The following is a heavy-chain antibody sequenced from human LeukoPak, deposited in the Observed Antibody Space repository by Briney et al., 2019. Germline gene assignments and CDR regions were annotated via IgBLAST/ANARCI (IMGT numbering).Heavy chain of an antibody. CDR1: GDTFTGYY. CDR2: INANSGGT. V-gene: IGHV1-2*02. Sequence: ASVKVSCKASGDTFTGYYIHWVRQAPGQGLEWMGWINANSGGTSYAQKFQGRVIMTRDTSISTVYMELSRLRSDDTAVYYCARVPGTYHYWGQGTLVTVSS. D-gene: IGHD2-21*01. CDR3: ARVPGTYHY. J-gene: IGHJ4*02.